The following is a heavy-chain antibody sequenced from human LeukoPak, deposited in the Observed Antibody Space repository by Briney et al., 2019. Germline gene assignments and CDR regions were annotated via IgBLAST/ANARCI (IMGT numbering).Heavy chain of an antibody. V-gene: IGHV4-59*01. CDR1: GGSISSYY. Sequence: PSETLSLTCTVSGGSISSYYWSWIRQPPGKGLEWIGYIYYSGSTNYNPSLKSRVTISLDTSKNQFSLKLSSVTAADTAVYYRARQQTSYCSGGSCWDAFDIWGQGTMVIVSS. D-gene: IGHD2-15*01. CDR2: IYYSGST. CDR3: ARQQTSYCSGGSCWDAFDI. J-gene: IGHJ3*02.